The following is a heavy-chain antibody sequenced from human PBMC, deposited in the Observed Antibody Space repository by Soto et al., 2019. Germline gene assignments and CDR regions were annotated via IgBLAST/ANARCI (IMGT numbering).Heavy chain of an antibody. CDR3: ARRPGLDY. Sequence: ESGGGVVQPGRSLRLSCAASGFTFSSYGMHWVRQAPGKGLEWVAVIWYDGSNKYYADSVKGRFTISRDSSKNTLYLQMNSLRADDTAVYYCARRPGLDYWGQGTLVTVSS. CDR1: GFTFSSYG. V-gene: IGHV3-33*01. CDR2: IWYDGSNK. J-gene: IGHJ4*02.